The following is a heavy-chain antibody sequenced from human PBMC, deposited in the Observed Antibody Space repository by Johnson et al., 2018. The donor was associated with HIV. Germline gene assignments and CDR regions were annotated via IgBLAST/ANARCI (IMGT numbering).Heavy chain of an antibody. J-gene: IGHJ3*02. D-gene: IGHD3-16*01. CDR3: AKEDQPLLWGSTFDI. CDR1: GFTFSDYY. V-gene: IGHV3-11*01. Sequence: QVQLVESGGGLVKPGGSLRLSCAASGFTFSDYYMSWIRQAPGKGLAWVSYISSSGSPIYSADSVKGRFTISRDNAKNSLYLQMNSLRAEDTAVYYCAKEDQPLLWGSTFDIWGQGTMVTVSS. CDR2: ISSSGSPI.